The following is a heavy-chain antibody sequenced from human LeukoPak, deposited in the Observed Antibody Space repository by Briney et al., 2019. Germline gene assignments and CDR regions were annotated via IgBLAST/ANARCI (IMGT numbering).Heavy chain of an antibody. J-gene: IGHJ4*02. CDR1: GFTFSTYG. D-gene: IGHD4-17*01. CDR3: AKDNYDYGDYDGGDY. Sequence: GGSLRLSCAAFGFTFSTYGIHWVRQAPGKGLEWVAFIRYDGSNKYYADSVKGRFTISRDNSKNTLYLQMNSLRAEDTAVYYCAKDNYDYGDYDGGDYWGQGTLVTVSS. CDR2: IRYDGSNK. V-gene: IGHV3-30*02.